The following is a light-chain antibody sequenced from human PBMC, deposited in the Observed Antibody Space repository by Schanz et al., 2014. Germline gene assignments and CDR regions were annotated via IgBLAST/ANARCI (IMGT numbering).Light chain of an antibody. V-gene: IGLV2-14*03. Sequence: QSALTQPASVSGSPGQSITISCTGTRSDIGGYNYVSWYQQHPGEASKLMIFDVSLRPSGISNRFSGSKSDNTASLTISGLQAEDEADYYCGSYAGNIDWVFGGGTKLTVL. CDR3: GSYAGNIDWV. CDR1: RSDIGGYNY. CDR2: DVS. J-gene: IGLJ3*02.